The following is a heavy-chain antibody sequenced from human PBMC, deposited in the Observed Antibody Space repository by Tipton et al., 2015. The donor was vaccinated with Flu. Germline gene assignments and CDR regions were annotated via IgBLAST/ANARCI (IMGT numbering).Heavy chain of an antibody. CDR3: VYCGGGNCLKNFFDY. J-gene: IGHJ4*02. CDR2: ISSTSNYI. CDR1: GFTFSSYS. Sequence: SLRLSCAASGFTFSSYSMSWVRQAPGKGLEWVSSISSTSNYIYYADSVKGRFTNSRDNAKNSLYLQMNSLRAEDTAVYYCVYCGGGNCLKNFFDYWGQGTLVTVSS. V-gene: IGHV3-21*01. D-gene: IGHD2-15*01.